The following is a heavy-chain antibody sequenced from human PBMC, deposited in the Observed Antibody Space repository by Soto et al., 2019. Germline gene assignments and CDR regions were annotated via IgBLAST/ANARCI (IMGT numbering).Heavy chain of an antibody. Sequence: PSETLSLTCTVSGGSISSSTYYWGWMRQPPGKGLEWIASFFIGGNTYYNPSLKSRVTISVDTSKNQFSLKLSSVTAADTAVYYCARDPLYSSRRGYYYGMDVWGQGTTVTVSS. CDR2: FFIGGNT. J-gene: IGHJ6*02. D-gene: IGHD6-13*01. V-gene: IGHV4-39*07. CDR1: GGSISSSTYY. CDR3: ARDPLYSSRRGYYYGMDV.